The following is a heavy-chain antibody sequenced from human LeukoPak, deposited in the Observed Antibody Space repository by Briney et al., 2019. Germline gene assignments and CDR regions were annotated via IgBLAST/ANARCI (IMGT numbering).Heavy chain of an antibody. CDR2: ISGSGGST. V-gene: IGHV3-23*01. D-gene: IGHD5-18*01. J-gene: IGHJ6*03. CDR1: GFTFSSYA. CDR3: AKGDTSYYYYMDV. Sequence: GGSLRLSCAASGFTFSSYAMIWVRQAPGKGPEWVSAISGSGGSTYYADSVKGRCTISRDNSENTVFLQVNSLRVDDTAEYFCAKGDTSYYYYMDVWGKGTTVTVSS.